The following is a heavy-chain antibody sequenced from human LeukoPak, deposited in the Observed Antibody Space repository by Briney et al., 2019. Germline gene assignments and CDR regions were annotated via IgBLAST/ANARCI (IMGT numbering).Heavy chain of an antibody. V-gene: IGHV1-69*06. D-gene: IGHD6-6*01. CDR2: IIPIFGTA. CDR3: ARSSIAARLHNWFDP. CDR1: GGTFSSYA. J-gene: IGHJ5*02. Sequence: SVKVSCKASGGTFSSYAISWVRQAPGQGLEWMGGIIPIFGTANYVQKFQGRVTITADKSTSTAYMELSSLRSEDTAVYYCARSSIAARLHNWFDPWGQGTLVTVSS.